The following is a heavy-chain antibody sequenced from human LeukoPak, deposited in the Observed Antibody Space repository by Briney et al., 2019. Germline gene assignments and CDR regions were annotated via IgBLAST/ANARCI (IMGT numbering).Heavy chain of an antibody. V-gene: IGHV4-34*01. CDR2: INHSGST. CDR3: ARRGYCSSTSCHRRYFQH. D-gene: IGHD2-2*02. J-gene: IGHJ1*01. Sequence: SETLSLTCAVYGGTFSGYYWSWIRQPPGKGLEWIGEINHSGSTNYNPSLKSRVTISVDTSKNQFSLKLSSVTAADTAVYYCARRGYCSSTSCHRRYFQHWGQGTLVTVSS. CDR1: GGTFSGYY.